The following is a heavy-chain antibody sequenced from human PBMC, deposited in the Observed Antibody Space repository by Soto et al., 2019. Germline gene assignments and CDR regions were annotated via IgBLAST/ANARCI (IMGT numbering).Heavy chain of an antibody. D-gene: IGHD1-26*01. CDR2: TYYRSKWHN. Sequence: SQTLSLTCAISGDGVSSNSAAWNWIRQSPSRGLEWLGRTYYRSKWHNDYAVSMRSRITINPDTSKNQFSLQLKSVTPEDTAVYYCARIVGGSSDYWGQGTQVTVSS. CDR3: ARIVGGSSDY. V-gene: IGHV6-1*01. J-gene: IGHJ4*02. CDR1: GDGVSSNSAA.